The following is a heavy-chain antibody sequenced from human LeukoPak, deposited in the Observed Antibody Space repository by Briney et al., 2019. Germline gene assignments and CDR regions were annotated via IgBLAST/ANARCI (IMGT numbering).Heavy chain of an antibody. Sequence: GRSLRLSCVASGFTFSSYAMHWVRQAAGRGLEWVAVISYDGSNKYYADSVKGRFTISRDNSKNTLYLQMNSLRAEDTAVYYCARDRSLWFFDYWGQGTLVTASS. J-gene: IGHJ4*02. CDR2: ISYDGSNK. D-gene: IGHD3-10*01. CDR3: ARDRSLWFFDY. CDR1: GFTFSSYA. V-gene: IGHV3-30*04.